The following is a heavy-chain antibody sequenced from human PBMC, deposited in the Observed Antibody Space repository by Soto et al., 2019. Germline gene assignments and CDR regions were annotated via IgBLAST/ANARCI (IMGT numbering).Heavy chain of an antibody. V-gene: IGHV3-7*01. Sequence: DSMKGRFTISRDNAKNSLYLQMNSLRAEDTAVYYCARANSYGDPNSFYYWGQGTLVTVSS. D-gene: IGHD4-17*01. J-gene: IGHJ4*02. CDR3: ARANSYGDPNSFYY.